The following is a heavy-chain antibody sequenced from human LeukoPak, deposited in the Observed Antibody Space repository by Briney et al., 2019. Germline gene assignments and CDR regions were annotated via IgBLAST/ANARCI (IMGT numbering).Heavy chain of an antibody. Sequence: SETLSLTCSVSGGAISSSDDYWGFVRQTPGKGLEWMGSIYYTGSSHYNPSLRSRATVSVDTSKNQFSLKLSSMTAADTAIYYCARDSGTTGEVKFDPWGQGTLVTVSS. CDR1: GGAISSSDDY. D-gene: IGHD3-10*01. V-gene: IGHV4-39*07. CDR3: ARDSGTTGEVKFDP. CDR2: IYYTGSS. J-gene: IGHJ5*02.